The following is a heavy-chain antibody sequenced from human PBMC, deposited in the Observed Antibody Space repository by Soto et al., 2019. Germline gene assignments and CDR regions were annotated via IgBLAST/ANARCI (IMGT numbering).Heavy chain of an antibody. V-gene: IGHV3-9*01. CDR1: GFTFDDYA. Sequence: GGSLRLSCEVSGFTFDDYAMHWVRQAPGKGLEWVSGISWNSVIIGYADSVKGRFTISRDNAKNSLYLQMNSLRAADTAVYYCALRSMAVVPEYWGQGTLVTVSS. CDR3: ALRSMAVVPEY. D-gene: IGHD3-22*01. J-gene: IGHJ4*02. CDR2: ISWNSVII.